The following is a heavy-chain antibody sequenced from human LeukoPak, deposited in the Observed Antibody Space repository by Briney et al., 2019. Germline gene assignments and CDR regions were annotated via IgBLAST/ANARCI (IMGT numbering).Heavy chain of an antibody. CDR2: INPSGGST. D-gene: IGHD6-19*01. J-gene: IGHJ4*02. CDR1: GYTFTSYY. CDR3: ARAGYSSGWYFY. Sequence: ASVKVSCKASGYTFTSYYMHWVRQAPGQGLEWMGIINPSGGSTSYAQKFQGRVTMTRDTSISTAYMELSRLRSDDTAVYYCARAGYSSGWYFYWGQGTLVTVSS. V-gene: IGHV1-46*01.